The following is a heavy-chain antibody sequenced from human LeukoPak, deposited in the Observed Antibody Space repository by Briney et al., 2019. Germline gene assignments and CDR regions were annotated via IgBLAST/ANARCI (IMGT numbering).Heavy chain of an antibody. D-gene: IGHD3-22*01. J-gene: IGHJ4*02. CDR3: ARGDYYDSSGYYYLTPYYFDY. CDR2: IIPIFGTA. Sequence: ASVKVSCKASGGTFSSYAISWVRQAPGQGLEWMGGIIPIFGTANYAQKFQGRVTITADKSTSTAYMELSSLRSDDTAVYYCARGDYYDSSGYYYLTPYYFDYWGQGTLVTVSS. V-gene: IGHV1-69*06. CDR1: GGTFSSYA.